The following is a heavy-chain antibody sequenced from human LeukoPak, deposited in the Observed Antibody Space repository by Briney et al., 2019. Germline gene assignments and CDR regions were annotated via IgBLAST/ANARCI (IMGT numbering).Heavy chain of an antibody. CDR1: LLVFSSYW. V-gene: IGHV3-7*02. J-gene: IGHJ4*02. Sequence: GGSLTLSCAASLLVFSSYWRIWLRQAPGKGLEWLAHINQDGREKYYVDSVKGRFTISRDNAKNSLYLQMNSLQDEDTSVYYCASSRNWGQGTLVTVSS. CDR2: INQDGREK. CDR3: ASSRN.